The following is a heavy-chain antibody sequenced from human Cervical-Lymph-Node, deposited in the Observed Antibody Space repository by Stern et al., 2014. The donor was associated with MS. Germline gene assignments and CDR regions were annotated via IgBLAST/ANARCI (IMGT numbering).Heavy chain of an antibody. D-gene: IGHD6-19*01. CDR2: IRGYNDDT. J-gene: IGHJ5*02. CDR1: GYTFTNYG. Sequence: QVQLMQSGAEVKKPGASVKVSCKASGYTFTNYGISWVRQAPGQGLEGMGWIRGYNDDTNYVEKFQGRVTMTTDTSTSTAYMELRSLRSDDTAVYYCARDPHIAVAGTGGGFDPWGQGTLVTVSS. V-gene: IGHV1-18*01. CDR3: ARDPHIAVAGTGGGFDP.